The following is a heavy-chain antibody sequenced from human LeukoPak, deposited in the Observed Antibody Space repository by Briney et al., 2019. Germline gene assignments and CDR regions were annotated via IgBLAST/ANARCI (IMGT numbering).Heavy chain of an antibody. V-gene: IGHV3-23*01. CDR2: IIPSGHTT. Sequence: GGSLRLSCVASGFTFSSHGMNWVRQAPGKGLEWVSGIIPSGHTTYYADSVRGRFTISRDNSRNTVYLQMNSLRAEDTAVYYCAKDTVKVTTIRRVPHYMDVWGKGTTVTISS. CDR3: AKDTVKVTTIRRVPHYMDV. D-gene: IGHD5-12*01. J-gene: IGHJ6*03. CDR1: GFTFSSHG.